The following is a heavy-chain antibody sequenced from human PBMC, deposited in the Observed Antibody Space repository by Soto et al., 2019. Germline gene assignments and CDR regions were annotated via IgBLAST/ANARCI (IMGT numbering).Heavy chain of an antibody. CDR3: ARQRTYSSAWFDY. V-gene: IGHV4-4*07. D-gene: IGHD6-19*01. J-gene: IGHJ5*01. CDR2: IYTSGTT. Sequence: WTWLRQPAGKGLEWIGRIYTSGTTNYNPSLKSRVTMLIDPSRNQFSLRLSSVTAADTALYYCARQRTYSSAWFDYWGQGTLVTVSS.